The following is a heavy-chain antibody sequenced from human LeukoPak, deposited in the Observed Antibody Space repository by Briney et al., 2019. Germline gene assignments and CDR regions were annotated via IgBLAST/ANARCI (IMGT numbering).Heavy chain of an antibody. J-gene: IGHJ4*02. CDR2: ISGSGGST. V-gene: IGHV3-23*01. CDR1: GFTFSSYA. Sequence: PGGSLRLSCAASGFTFSSYAMSWVRQAPGKGLEWVSAISGSGGSTYYADSVKGRFTISRDNSKNTLYLQMSSLRAEDTAVYYCAKVPDDFWSGYYRYWGQGTLVTVSS. D-gene: IGHD3-3*01. CDR3: AKVPDDFWSGYYRY.